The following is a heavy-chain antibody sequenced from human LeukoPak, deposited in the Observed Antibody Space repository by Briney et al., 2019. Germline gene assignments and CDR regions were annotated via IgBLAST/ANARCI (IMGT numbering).Heavy chain of an antibody. D-gene: IGHD6-6*01. V-gene: IGHV4-30-4*08. CDR1: GGSISSGDYY. Sequence: SETLSLTCTVSGGSISSGDYYWSWIRQPPGKGVEWIGYIYYSGSTYYNPSLKSRVTISVDTSKNQFSLKLSSVTAADTAVYYCAREKQLVESFYYYYYMDVWGKGTTVTVSS. CDR3: AREKQLVESFYYYYYMDV. J-gene: IGHJ6*03. CDR2: IYYSGST.